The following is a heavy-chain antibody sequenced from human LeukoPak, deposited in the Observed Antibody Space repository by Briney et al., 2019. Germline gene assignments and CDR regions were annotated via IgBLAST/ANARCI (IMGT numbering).Heavy chain of an antibody. J-gene: IGHJ4*02. V-gene: IGHV4-34*01. CDR3: ARVSGYCSEGVCRFDH. CDR2: INHSGSI. D-gene: IGHD2-8*01. CDR1: GESFSTYY. Sequence: SETLSLTCAFYGESFSTYYWSWIRQSPGRGLEWIGEINHSGSINYNPSLKSRATILVDTSKNQVSLNLNSVTAADTAVYYCARVSGYCSEGVCRFDHWGQGTLVTVSS.